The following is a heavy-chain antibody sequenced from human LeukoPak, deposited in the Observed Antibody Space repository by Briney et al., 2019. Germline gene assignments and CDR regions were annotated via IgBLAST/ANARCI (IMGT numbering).Heavy chain of an antibody. CDR1: GFTFSSYG. CDR2: ISYDGSNK. Sequence: PGGTLRLSCAASGFTFSSYGMHWVRQAPGKGLEWVAVISYDGSNKYYADSVKGRFTISRDNSKNTLYLKMNSLRAEDTAVYYCAKRYYASSDYYYESEYFQHWGQATLVTVSS. V-gene: IGHV3-30*18. CDR3: AKRYYASSDYYYESEYFQH. D-gene: IGHD3-22*01. J-gene: IGHJ1*01.